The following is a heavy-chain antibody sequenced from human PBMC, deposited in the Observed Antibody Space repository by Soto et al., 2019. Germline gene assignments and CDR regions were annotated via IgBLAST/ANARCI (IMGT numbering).Heavy chain of an antibody. D-gene: IGHD2-2*01. CDR1: GFTFSSYS. Sequence: EVQLVESGGGLVKPGGSLRLSCAASGFTFSSYSMNWVRQAPGKGLEWVSSISSSSSYIYYADSVKGRFTISRDNAKNSLYLQMTSLRAEDTAVYYCARGGARYCSSTSCSTDFDYWGQGTLVTVSS. J-gene: IGHJ4*02. V-gene: IGHV3-21*01. CDR2: ISSSSSYI. CDR3: ARGGARYCSSTSCSTDFDY.